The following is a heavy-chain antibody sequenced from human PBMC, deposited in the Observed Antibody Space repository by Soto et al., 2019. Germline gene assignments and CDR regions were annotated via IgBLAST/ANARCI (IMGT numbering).Heavy chain of an antibody. V-gene: IGHV3-30-3*01. CDR2: ISYDGSNK. D-gene: IGHD6-19*01. CDR1: GFTFSSYA. Sequence: QVQLVESGGGVVQPGRSLRLSCAASGFTFSSYAMHWVRQAPGKGLEWVAVISYDGSNKYYADSVKGRFTISRDNSKTLYLQMNRLRAEDTAVYYCVRDKSPYSSGWHNRHFDYWGQGTLSPSPQ. CDR3: VRDKSPYSSGWHNRHFDY. J-gene: IGHJ4*02.